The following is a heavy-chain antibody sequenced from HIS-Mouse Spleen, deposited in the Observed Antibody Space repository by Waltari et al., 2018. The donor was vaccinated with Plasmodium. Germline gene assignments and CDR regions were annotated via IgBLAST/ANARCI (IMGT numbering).Heavy chain of an antibody. J-gene: IGHJ2*01. CDR3: ARGLRGHYWYFDL. D-gene: IGHD3-10*01. V-gene: IGHV4-34*01. CDR1: GGSFSGFY. CDR2: INHSGST. Sequence: QVQLQQWGAGLLKPSETLSLPCAGYGGSFSGFYWSWIRQTPGKGLDWIGEINHSGSTNYNPSLKSRVTISVDTSKNQFSLKLSSVTAADTAVYYCARGLRGHYWYFDLWGRGTLVTVSS.